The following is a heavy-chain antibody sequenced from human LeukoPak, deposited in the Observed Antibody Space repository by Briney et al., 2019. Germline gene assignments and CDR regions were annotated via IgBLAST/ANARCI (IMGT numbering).Heavy chain of an antibody. CDR3: VRSDWFDP. CDR1: GFTLSSNW. V-gene: IGHV3-74*01. J-gene: IGHJ5*02. Sequence: HTGGSLRLSCVASGFTLSSNWMHWVRQAPGKGLVWVSRIKNDGSRTSYADSVKGRFTISRDNAKNTLYLQMSSLRVEGTAVYYCVRSDWFDPWGQGTLVTVSS. CDR2: IKNDGSRT.